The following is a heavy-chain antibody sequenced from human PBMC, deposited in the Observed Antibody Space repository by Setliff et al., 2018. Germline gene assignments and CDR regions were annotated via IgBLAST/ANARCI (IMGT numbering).Heavy chain of an antibody. Sequence: ASVKVSCKASGYTFTTYYMHWVRQAPGQGLEWMGVINPGDGSTTYAQKFQGRVKMTRDTSTNTVYMQLNSLGFEDRAVYYCARENTAKNFWGEESDYWGQGTLVT. D-gene: IGHD3-3*01. J-gene: IGHJ4*02. CDR1: GYTFTTYY. CDR3: ARENTAKNFWGEESDY. V-gene: IGHV1-46*01. CDR2: INPGDGST.